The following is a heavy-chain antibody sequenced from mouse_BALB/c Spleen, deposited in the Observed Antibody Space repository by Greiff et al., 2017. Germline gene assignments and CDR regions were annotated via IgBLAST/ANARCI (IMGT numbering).Heavy chain of an antibody. Sequence: QVQLKESGAELARPGASVKLSCKASGYTFTDYYINWVKQRTGQGLEWIGEIYPGSGNTYYNEKFKGKATLTADKSSSTAYMQLSSLTSEDSAVYFCARYNYYGSSYYFDYWGQGTTLTVSS. CDR2: IYPGSGNT. CDR1: GYTFTDYY. V-gene: IGHV1-77*01. D-gene: IGHD1-1*01. J-gene: IGHJ2*01. CDR3: ARYNYYGSSYYFDY.